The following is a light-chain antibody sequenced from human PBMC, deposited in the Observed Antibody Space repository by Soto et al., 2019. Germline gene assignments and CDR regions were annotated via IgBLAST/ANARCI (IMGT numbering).Light chain of an antibody. V-gene: IGKV3-20*01. CDR1: QSVANSY. CDR2: SAS. CDR3: QQYGSSPLT. Sequence: ENVLTQSPGTLSLSPGERVTLSCRASQSVANSYLAWYQQKPGQAPRLLIYSASSRATGIPDRFSGSGSGTDFTLTISRLEPEDFAVYYCQQYGSSPLTFGQGTKVEIK. J-gene: IGKJ1*01.